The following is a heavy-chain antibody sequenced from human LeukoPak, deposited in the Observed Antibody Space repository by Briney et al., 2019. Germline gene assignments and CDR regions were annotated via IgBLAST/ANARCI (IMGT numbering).Heavy chain of an antibody. CDR2: VSTSGSYI. J-gene: IGHJ5*02. V-gene: IGHV3-21*01. CDR1: GFTFSSYS. Sequence: GGSLRLSCAASGFTFSSYSTNWVRQAPGKGLEWVSSVSTSGSYIYYADSVKGRFTISRDNAKNSLYLQVSSLRAEDTAVYYCARDHGYCSSTTCYGVMGWFDLWGQGTLVTVSS. CDR3: ARDHGYCSSTTCYGVMGWFDL. D-gene: IGHD2-2*01.